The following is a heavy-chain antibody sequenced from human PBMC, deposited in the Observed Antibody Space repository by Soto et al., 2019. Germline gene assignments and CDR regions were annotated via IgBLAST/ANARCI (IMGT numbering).Heavy chain of an antibody. V-gene: IGHV1-69*01. J-gene: IGHJ6*02. CDR1: GGTFSSYA. CDR3: AREKGTDIVVVPAAIVYGMDV. CDR2: IIPIFGTA. D-gene: IGHD2-2*02. Sequence: QVQLVRSGAEVKKPGSSVKVSCKASGGTFSSYAISWVRQAPGQGLEWMGGIIPIFGTANYAQKFQGRVTITADESTSTAYMELSSLRSEDTAVYYCAREKGTDIVVVPAAIVYGMDVWGQGTTVTVSS.